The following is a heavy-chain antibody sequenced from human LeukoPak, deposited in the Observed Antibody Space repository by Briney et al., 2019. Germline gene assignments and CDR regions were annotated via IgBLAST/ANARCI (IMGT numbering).Heavy chain of an antibody. D-gene: IGHD3-10*01. CDR2: IWYDGSNK. CDR3: ARNWNYYGSGSFDGAPH. Sequence: GGSLRLSCAASGFTFSSYGMHWVRQAPGKGLEWVAVIWYDGSNKYYADSVKGRSTISRDNSKNTLYLQMNSLRAEDTAVYYCARNWNYYGSGSFDGAPHWGQGTLVTVSS. J-gene: IGHJ4*02. V-gene: IGHV3-33*01. CDR1: GFTFSSYG.